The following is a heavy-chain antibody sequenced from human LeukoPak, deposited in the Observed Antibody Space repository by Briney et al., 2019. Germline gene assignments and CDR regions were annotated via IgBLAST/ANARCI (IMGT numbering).Heavy chain of an antibody. CDR1: GGSITSYY. CDR2: IYYSGST. Sequence: SETLSLTCTVSGGSITSYYWSWTRQPPGKGLEWIGYIYYSGSTNYNPSLKSRVTISVDTSENQFSLRLSSVTAADTAVYYCAGNIVRGGGDDFWGQGTLVTVSS. J-gene: IGHJ4*02. CDR3: AGNIVRGGGDDF. V-gene: IGHV4-59*01. D-gene: IGHD3-10*01.